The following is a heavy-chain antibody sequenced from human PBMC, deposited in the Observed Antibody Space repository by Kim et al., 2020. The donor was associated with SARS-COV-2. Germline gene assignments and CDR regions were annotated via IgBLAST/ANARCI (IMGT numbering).Heavy chain of an antibody. CDR2: ISYDGSNK. Sequence: GESLRLSCAASGFTFSTYAMHWVRQAPGKGLEWVALISYDGSNKYYADSVKGRFTISRDNSKNTLYLQMNSLRAEDTAVYYCARAGANWFDPWGQGTLVT. CDR3: ARAGANWFDP. CDR1: GFTFSTYA. D-gene: IGHD3-10*01. J-gene: IGHJ5*02. V-gene: IGHV3-30*04.